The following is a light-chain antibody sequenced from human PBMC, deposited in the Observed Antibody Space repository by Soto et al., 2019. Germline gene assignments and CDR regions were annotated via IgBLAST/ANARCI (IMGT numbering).Light chain of an antibody. Sequence: QSALTQPASVSGAPGQSITISCTGTSSDVGGYNYVHWYQQHPGKAPKLMIYDVINRPSGVSNRVSGSKSGNTASLTIAGLQADDEAYYSCSPYVVFGGGTKLTVL. CDR2: DVI. CDR1: SSDVGGYNY. V-gene: IGLV2-14*03. J-gene: IGLJ2*01. CDR3: SPYVV.